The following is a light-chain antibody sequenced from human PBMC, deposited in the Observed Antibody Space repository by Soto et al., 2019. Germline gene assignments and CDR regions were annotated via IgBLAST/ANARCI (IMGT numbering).Light chain of an antibody. Sequence: DIQMTQSPSTLSASVGDRVTITCRASQRISSWLAWYQQRPGKVPRLLIYKASTLESGVPSRFSGSGSETEFTLTISSLQPDDFATYYCQLYNSPPWTFGQGTKVEIK. CDR3: QLYNSPPWT. CDR2: KAS. CDR1: QRISSW. V-gene: IGKV1-5*03. J-gene: IGKJ1*01.